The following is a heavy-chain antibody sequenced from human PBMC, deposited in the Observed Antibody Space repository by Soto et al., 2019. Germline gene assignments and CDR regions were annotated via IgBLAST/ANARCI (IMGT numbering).Heavy chain of an antibody. J-gene: IGHJ6*02. CDR3: ARGQYSSGWITIAYYYYGIDV. CDR1: GGTFSSYA. CDR2: IIPIFGTA. D-gene: IGHD6-19*01. V-gene: IGHV1-69*12. Sequence: QVQLVQSGAEVKKPGSSVKVSCKASGGTFSSYAISWVRQAPGQGLEWMGGIIPIFGTANYAQKFQGRVTITADESTSTAYMYLSSLRSEDTAVYYCARGQYSSGWITIAYYYYGIDVWGQGTTVTVSS.